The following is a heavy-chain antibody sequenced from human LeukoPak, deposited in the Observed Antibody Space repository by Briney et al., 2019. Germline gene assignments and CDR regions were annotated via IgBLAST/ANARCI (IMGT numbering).Heavy chain of an antibody. CDR3: AKESDGGSFDIDY. CDR1: GFTFDAYT. CDR2: ISWDGGSR. V-gene: IGHV3-43*01. D-gene: IGHD1-26*01. J-gene: IGHJ4*02. Sequence: GGSLRLSCAAFGFTFDAYTIHWVRQAPGKSLEWVSLISWDGGSRYYADSVKGRFTISRDNSKNSLYLQMNSLRIEDTALYYCAKESDGGSFDIDYWGQGTLVTVSS.